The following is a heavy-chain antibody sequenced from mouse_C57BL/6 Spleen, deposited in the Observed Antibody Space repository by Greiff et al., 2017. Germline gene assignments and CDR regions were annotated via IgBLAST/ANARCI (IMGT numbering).Heavy chain of an antibody. D-gene: IGHD1-1*01. CDR1: GYSITSGYD. CDR3: ARALYGSSFDY. Sequence: EVMLVESGPGMVKPSQSLSLTCTVTGYSITSGYDWHWIRHFPGNKLEWMGYISYSGSTNYNPALKSRISITHDTSKNHFFLKLNSVTTEDTATYYCARALYGSSFDYWGQGTTLTVSS. J-gene: IGHJ2*01. CDR2: ISYSGST. V-gene: IGHV3-1*01.